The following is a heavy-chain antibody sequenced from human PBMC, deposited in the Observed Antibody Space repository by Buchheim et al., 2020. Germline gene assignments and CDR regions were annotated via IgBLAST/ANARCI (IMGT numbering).Heavy chain of an antibody. J-gene: IGHJ6*02. V-gene: IGHV3-30*04. Sequence: QVQLVESGGGVVQPGRSLRLSCAASGFTFSSYAMHWVRQAPGKGLEWVAVISYDGSNKYYADSVKGRFTISRDNSKNPLYLQMNSLRAEDTAVYYCARGLDSHYYGMDVWGQGTT. CDR3: ARGLDSHYYGMDV. CDR2: ISYDGSNK. D-gene: IGHD4-11*01. CDR1: GFTFSSYA.